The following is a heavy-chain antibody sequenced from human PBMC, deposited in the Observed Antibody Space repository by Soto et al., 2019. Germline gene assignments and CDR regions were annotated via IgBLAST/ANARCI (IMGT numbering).Heavy chain of an antibody. CDR2: ISGGDGSP. J-gene: IGHJ4*02. D-gene: IGHD3-16*01. V-gene: IGHV3-23*01. Sequence: WWSLRLSCLASVFTFSTHAMSWFRQVPGKGLEWVSAISGGDGSPSYADSVKGRFTISRDNSKNTLYLHMNSLRADDTAAYYCAKWHTYNYDSLAFSGFDCWGQGTQVTVSS. CDR1: VFTFSTHA. CDR3: AKWHTYNYDSLAFSGFDC.